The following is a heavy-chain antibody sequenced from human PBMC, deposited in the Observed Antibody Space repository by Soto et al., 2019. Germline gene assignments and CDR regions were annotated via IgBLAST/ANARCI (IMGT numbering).Heavy chain of an antibody. CDR1: GFTFSSYG. CDR2: IWYDGSNK. J-gene: IGHJ3*02. CDR3: ARDRGITIFGVAKGDAFDI. V-gene: IGHV3-33*01. D-gene: IGHD3-3*01. Sequence: SLRLSCAASGFTFSSYGMHWVRQAPGKGLEWVAVIWYDGSNKYYADSVKGRFTISRDNSKNTLYLQMNSLRAEDTAVYYCARDRGITIFGVAKGDAFDIWGQGTMVTVSS.